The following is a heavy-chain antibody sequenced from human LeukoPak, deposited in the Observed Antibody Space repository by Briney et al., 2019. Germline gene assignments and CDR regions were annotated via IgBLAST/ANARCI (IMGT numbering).Heavy chain of an antibody. V-gene: IGHV3-7*03. J-gene: IGHJ4*02. D-gene: IGHD3-10*01. CDR2: IKQDGSEK. CDR1: GFTFSSYW. CDR3: ARGNYYGSGIQEYYFDY. Sequence: GGSLRLSCAASGFTFSSYWMSWVRQAPGKGLEWVANIKQDGSEKYYVDSVKGRFTISRDNAKNSLYLQMNSLRAEDTAVYYCARGNYYGSGIQEYYFDYWGQGTLVTVSS.